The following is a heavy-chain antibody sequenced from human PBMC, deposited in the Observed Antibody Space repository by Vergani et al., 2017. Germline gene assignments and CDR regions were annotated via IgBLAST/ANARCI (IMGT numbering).Heavy chain of an antibody. CDR2: INWNSDSI. Sequence: EVQLVESGGGLEQPGRSLRLSCAASGFTFDDYAMHWVRQAPGKGLEWVSGINWNSDSIAYADSVKGRFTISRDNAKNSLYLQMNSLRAEDTALYYCVKDIAASGNYWYFDLWGRGTLVTVSS. V-gene: IGHV3-9*01. D-gene: IGHD6-13*01. J-gene: IGHJ2*01. CDR3: VKDIAASGNYWYFDL. CDR1: GFTFDDYA.